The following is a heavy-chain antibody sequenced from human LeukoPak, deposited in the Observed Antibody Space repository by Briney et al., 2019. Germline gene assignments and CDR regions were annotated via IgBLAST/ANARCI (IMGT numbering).Heavy chain of an antibody. Sequence: GGSLRLSCAASGFTFTSYAMSWVRQAPGKGLEWVSGISSSGGTTYYADSVKGRFTISRDNSKNSLYLQMNSLRAEDTAVYYCAKDGYCSGASCYGMDVWGQGTTVTVSS. J-gene: IGHJ6*02. V-gene: IGHV3-23*01. CDR1: GFTFTSYA. D-gene: IGHD2-15*01. CDR2: ISSSGGTT. CDR3: AKDGYCSGASCYGMDV.